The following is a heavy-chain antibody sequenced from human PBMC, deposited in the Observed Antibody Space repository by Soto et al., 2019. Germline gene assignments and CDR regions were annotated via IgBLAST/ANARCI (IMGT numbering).Heavy chain of an antibody. CDR3: ARFYGNAFDV. D-gene: IGHD3-10*01. J-gene: IGHJ3*01. CDR2: IYYDGST. Sequence: QLQLQESGPGLVKPSETLSLTFSVSGGSITTSSYNWDWIRQPPGKGLEWIGTIYYDGSTSYNPSLRSQVTISVDTSQNHFALKVNSVTAADTAVYYCARFYGNAFDVWGRGTVVTVSS. CDR1: GGSITTSSYN. V-gene: IGHV4-39*02.